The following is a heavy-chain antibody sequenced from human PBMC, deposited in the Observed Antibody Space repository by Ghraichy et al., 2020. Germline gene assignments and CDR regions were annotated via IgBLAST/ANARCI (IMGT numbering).Heavy chain of an antibody. Sequence: SETLSLTCTVSGGSISSYYWSWIRQPPGKGLEWIGYIYTSGSTNYNPSLKSRVTISVDTSKNQFSLKLSSVTAADTAVYYCASTALLWFGEFRNWGQGTLVTVSS. V-gene: IGHV4-4*09. D-gene: IGHD3-10*01. CDR3: ASTALLWFGEFRN. CDR1: GGSISSYY. CDR2: IYTSGST. J-gene: IGHJ4*02.